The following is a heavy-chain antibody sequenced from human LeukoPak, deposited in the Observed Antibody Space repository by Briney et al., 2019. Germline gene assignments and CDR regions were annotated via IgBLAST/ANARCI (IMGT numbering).Heavy chain of an antibody. Sequence: PSQTLSLTCTVSGGSISSGGYYWSWIRQPPGKGLEWIGYIYHSGSTYYNPSLKSRVTISVDRSKNQFSLRLSSVTAADTAVYYCARDDSSSGLFDYWGQGTLVTVSS. CDR2: IYHSGST. CDR1: GGSISSGGYY. CDR3: ARDDSSSGLFDY. D-gene: IGHD6-6*01. V-gene: IGHV4-30-2*01. J-gene: IGHJ4*02.